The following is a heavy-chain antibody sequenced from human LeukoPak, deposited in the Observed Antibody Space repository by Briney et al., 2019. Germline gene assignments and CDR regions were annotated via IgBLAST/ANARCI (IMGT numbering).Heavy chain of an antibody. Sequence: GGSLRLSCAASGFTFSSYAMSWVRQAPGKGLEWVSAISGSGGSTYYADSVKGRFAISRDNSKNTLYLQMNSLRAEETAVYYCAKDGSSIVGATTGFEYWGQGTLVTVSS. V-gene: IGHV3-23*01. CDR3: AKDGSSIVGATTGFEY. D-gene: IGHD1-26*01. CDR2: ISGSGGST. CDR1: GFTFSSYA. J-gene: IGHJ4*02.